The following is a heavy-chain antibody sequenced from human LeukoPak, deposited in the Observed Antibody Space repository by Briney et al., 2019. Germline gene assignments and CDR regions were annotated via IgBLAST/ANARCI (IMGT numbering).Heavy chain of an antibody. J-gene: IGHJ4*02. CDR1: GFTFSSYE. Sequence: GGSLRLSCAASGFTFSSYEMNWVRQAPGKGLEWVSYISSSGSTIYYADSVKGRFTISRDNAKNSLYLRMNSLRAEDTAVYFCARAGASRRYYFDYWGQGTLVTVSS. V-gene: IGHV3-48*03. CDR3: ARAGASRRYYFDY. CDR2: ISSSGSTI. D-gene: IGHD1-26*01.